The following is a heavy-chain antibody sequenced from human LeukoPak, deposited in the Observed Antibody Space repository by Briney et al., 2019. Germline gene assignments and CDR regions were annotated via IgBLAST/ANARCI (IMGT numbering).Heavy chain of an antibody. CDR2: ISGSGGST. V-gene: IGHV3-23*01. J-gene: IGHJ4*02. D-gene: IGHD5-24*01. CDR3: AKRRDGYKSGYFDY. Sequence: PGGSLRLSCAASGFTFSSYAMSWVRQAPGKGLEGVSAISGSGGSTYYADSVKGRFTISRDNSKNTLYLQMNSLRAEDTAVYYCAKRRDGYKSGYFDYWGQGTLVTVSS. CDR1: GFTFSSYA.